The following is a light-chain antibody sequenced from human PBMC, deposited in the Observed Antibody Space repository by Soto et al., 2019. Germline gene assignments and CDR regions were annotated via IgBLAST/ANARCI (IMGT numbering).Light chain of an antibody. J-gene: IGLJ2*01. CDR3: ASWDDVLHGPL. Sequence: QSVLTQPPSASGTPGQTVTISCSGTTSNFGTKTVSWYQQLPGAAPKLLIYRTDQLSSGVPDRFSGSKSGTSASLAISGLRSEDEAYYFCASWDDVLHGPLFGGGTKRTVL. CDR1: TSNFGTKT. V-gene: IGLV1-44*01. CDR2: RTD.